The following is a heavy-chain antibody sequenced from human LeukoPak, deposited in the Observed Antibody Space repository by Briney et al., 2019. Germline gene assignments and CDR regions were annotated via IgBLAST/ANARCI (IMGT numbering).Heavy chain of an antibody. CDR3: ARGSAMVRGVINP. V-gene: IGHV1-18*01. Sequence: ASVKVSCKASGYTFPTYGFTWVRLAPGQGLEWMGWISAYNGNTNYAQKLQGRVTKTTDTSTSTAYMELRSLRSDDTAVYYCARGSAMVRGVINPWGQGTLVTVSS. J-gene: IGHJ5*02. D-gene: IGHD3-10*01. CDR2: ISAYNGNT. CDR1: GYTFPTYG.